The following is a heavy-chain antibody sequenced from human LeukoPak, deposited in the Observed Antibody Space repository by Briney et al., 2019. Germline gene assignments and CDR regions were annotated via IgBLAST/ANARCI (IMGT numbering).Heavy chain of an antibody. D-gene: IGHD6-6*01. Sequence: GGSLRLSCAASGFSFSSYGMHWVRQAPGKGLEWVAFIRNDGSSKQYTDSVKGRFTISRDNSKDTLYLQMNSLKSEDTAVYYCAKFGSSGLQGYWGQGTLVTVS. CDR2: IRNDGSSK. CDR3: AKFGSSGLQGY. V-gene: IGHV3-30*02. CDR1: GFSFSSYG. J-gene: IGHJ4*02.